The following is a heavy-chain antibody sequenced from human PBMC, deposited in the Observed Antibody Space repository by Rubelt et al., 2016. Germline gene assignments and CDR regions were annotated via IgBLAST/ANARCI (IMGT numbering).Heavy chain of an antibody. CDR2: IFSNDEK. CDR3: ALMLSSWEGYYNYAMDV. D-gene: IGHD6-13*01. CDR1: GFSLSNARMG. V-gene: IGHV2-26*01. J-gene: IGHJ6*02. Sequence: QVTLKESGPVLVKPTETLTLTCTVSGFSLSNARMGVSWIRQPPGKALEWLAHIFSNDEKSYTTSLKSRLTISKDTSISQVVLTMTNMDPVDTGTYYCALMLSSWEGYYNYAMDVWGQGTTVTVSS.